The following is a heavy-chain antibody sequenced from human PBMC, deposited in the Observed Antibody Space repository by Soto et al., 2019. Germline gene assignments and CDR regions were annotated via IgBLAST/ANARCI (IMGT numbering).Heavy chain of an antibody. CDR1: GYSLTSYW. Sequence: PGESLKISCKGSGYSLTSYWIGWVRQMPGKGLEWMGIIYPGDSDTRYSPSFQGQVTISADKSISTAYLQWSSLKASDTAMYYCARQEGAAMVRGATRDYWGQGTLVTVSS. J-gene: IGHJ4*02. V-gene: IGHV5-51*01. D-gene: IGHD3-10*01. CDR2: IYPGDSDT. CDR3: ARQEGAAMVRGATRDY.